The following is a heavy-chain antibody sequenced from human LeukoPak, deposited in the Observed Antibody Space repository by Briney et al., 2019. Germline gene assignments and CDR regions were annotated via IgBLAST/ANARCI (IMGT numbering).Heavy chain of an antibody. CDR2: INHSGST. V-gene: IGHV4-34*01. CDR1: GGSFSGYY. Sequence: SETLSLTCVVYGGSFSGYYWGWIRQPPGKGLEWIGEINHSGSTNYNPSLKSRVTISVDTSKNQFSLKLSSVTAADTAVYYCARALLWFGELSFDYWGQGTLVTVSS. D-gene: IGHD3-10*01. CDR3: ARALLWFGELSFDY. J-gene: IGHJ4*02.